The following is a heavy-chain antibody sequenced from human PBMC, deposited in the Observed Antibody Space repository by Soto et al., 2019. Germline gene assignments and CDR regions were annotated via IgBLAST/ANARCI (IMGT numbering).Heavy chain of an antibody. V-gene: IGHV3-48*03. CDR1: GFTFSSYE. D-gene: IGHD3-22*01. CDR3: VRGYRYNTSGYYSDFEY. Sequence: PGGSLRLSCAPSGFTFSSYEMNWVRQAPGKGLEWVSYISNNGETAYYADSVKGRFTISRDNAKNSLHLQLNSLRAEDTAVYYCVRGYRYNTSGYYSDFEYWGQGALVTVSS. CDR2: ISNNGETA. J-gene: IGHJ4*02.